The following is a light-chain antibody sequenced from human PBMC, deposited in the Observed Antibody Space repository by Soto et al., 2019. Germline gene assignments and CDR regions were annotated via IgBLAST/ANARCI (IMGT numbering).Light chain of an antibody. CDR2: AVR. CDR1: SSDGGGYNY. Sequence: QSVRTQPAAVSGSPGQSITISCTGTSSDGGGYNYVSWYQQHTGKDPKLIIYAVRNRPSRVSNRFSGSKSVNTASLTISWLQVDDEADYYCTSYTTVTTYVFGTGTKVTVL. J-gene: IGLJ1*01. V-gene: IGLV2-14*01. CDR3: TSYTTVTTYV.